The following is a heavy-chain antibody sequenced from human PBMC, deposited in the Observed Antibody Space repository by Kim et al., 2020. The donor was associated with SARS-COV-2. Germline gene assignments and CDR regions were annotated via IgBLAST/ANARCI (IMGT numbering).Heavy chain of an antibody. CDR2: FDPEDGET. J-gene: IGHJ3*02. V-gene: IGHV1-24*01. CDR1: GYTLTELS. CDR3: ATDGEGGAPPVRSDAFDI. D-gene: IGHD3-16*01. Sequence: ASVKVSCKVSGYTLTELSMHWVRQAPGKGLEWMGGFDPEDGETIYAQKFQGRVTMTEDTSTDTAYMELSSLRSEDTAVYYCATDGEGGAPPVRSDAFDIWGQGTMVTVSS.